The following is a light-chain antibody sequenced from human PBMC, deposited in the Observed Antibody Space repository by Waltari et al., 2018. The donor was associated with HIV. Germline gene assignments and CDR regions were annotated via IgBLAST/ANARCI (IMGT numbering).Light chain of an antibody. CDR1: SNDIGGYNY. CDR2: EVY. V-gene: IGLV2-14*01. CDR3: SSYTTPSPYV. Sequence: QSALTQPASVSGSPGQSIPISCTGTSNDIGGYNYVTWYQQHPDKAPKLIISEVYNRPSGVSYRFSVSKSDNTASLTISGLQAEDEADYYCSSYTTPSPYVFGTGTKLTVL. J-gene: IGLJ1*01.